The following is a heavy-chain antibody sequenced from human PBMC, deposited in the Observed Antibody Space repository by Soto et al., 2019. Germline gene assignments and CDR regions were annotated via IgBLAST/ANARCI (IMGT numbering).Heavy chain of an antibody. CDR1: GFTFSSYA. CDR3: ANTTTGSSGYYALA. V-gene: IGHV3-23*01. Sequence: QPGGSLRLSCAASGFTFSSYAMIWVRQAPGKGLEWVSAISGSGGSTYYADSVKGRFTISRDNSKNTLYLQMNRLRAEDTAVYYCANTTTGSSGYYALAWGQGTLVTVSS. D-gene: IGHD3-22*01. CDR2: ISGSGGST. J-gene: IGHJ4*02.